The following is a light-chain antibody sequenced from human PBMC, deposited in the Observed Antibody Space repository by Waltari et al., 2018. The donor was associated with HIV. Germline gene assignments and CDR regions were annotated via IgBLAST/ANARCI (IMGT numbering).Light chain of an antibody. V-gene: IGLV3-25*03. CDR3: QSADNTAIYWV. CDR2: KDT. Sequence: SYELTQPPSVSVSPGQTARITCSGHALPKQYAYWYQQKPGQAPVLVIFKDTERPSGIPDQFSGSSSGTIVTLTISGVQAEDEADYYCQSADNTAIYWVFGGGTKLTVL. CDR1: ALPKQY. J-gene: IGLJ3*02.